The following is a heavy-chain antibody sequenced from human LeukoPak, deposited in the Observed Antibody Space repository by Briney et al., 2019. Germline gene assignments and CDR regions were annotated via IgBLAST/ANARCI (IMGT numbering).Heavy chain of an antibody. V-gene: IGHV3-20*04. CDR1: GFTFDDYA. Sequence: GGSLRLSCAASGFTFDDYAMHWVRQAPGKGLEWVAGVNSNGRSAGYAASVRGRFTISRDNAKNSLYLEMGSLRLEDTAFYYCTRGYSTRHFPFDSWGQGTLVTVSS. D-gene: IGHD6-13*01. CDR2: VNSNGRSA. CDR3: TRGYSTRHFPFDS. J-gene: IGHJ4*02.